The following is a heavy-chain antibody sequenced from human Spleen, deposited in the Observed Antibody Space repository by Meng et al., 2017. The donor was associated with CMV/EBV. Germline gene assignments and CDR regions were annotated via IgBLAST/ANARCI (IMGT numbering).Heavy chain of an antibody. J-gene: IGHJ6*02. Sequence: GESLKISCTASGFTFSSYSMNWVRQAPGKGLEWVSSISRSSRYINYADSVKGRFTISRDNAKNSLYLQMNSLRAEDTAVYYCTRDPSNYDILTGYYSYYFYHGMDVWGQGTTVTVSS. CDR3: TRDPSNYDILTGYYSYYFYHGMDV. V-gene: IGHV3-21*01. D-gene: IGHD3-9*01. CDR2: ISRSSRYI. CDR1: GFTFSSYS.